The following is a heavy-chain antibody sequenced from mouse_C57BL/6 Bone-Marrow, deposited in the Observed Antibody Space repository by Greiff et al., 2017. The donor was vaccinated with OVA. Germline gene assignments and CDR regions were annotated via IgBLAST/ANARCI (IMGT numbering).Heavy chain of an antibody. V-gene: IGHV1-26*01. CDR1: GYTFTDYY. Sequence: VQLQQSGPELVKPGASVKISCKASGYTFTDYYMNWVKQSHGKSLEWIGDINPNNGGTSYNQKFKGKATLTVDKSSSTAYMELRSLTSEDSAVYYCARSMVTHYYAMDYWGQGTSVTVSS. J-gene: IGHJ4*01. CDR2: INPNNGGT. D-gene: IGHD2-2*01. CDR3: ARSMVTHYYAMDY.